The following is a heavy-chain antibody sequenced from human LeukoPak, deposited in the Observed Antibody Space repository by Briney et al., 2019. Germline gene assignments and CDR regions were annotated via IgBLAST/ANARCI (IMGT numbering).Heavy chain of an antibody. CDR3: ARDLVTVTKGFDI. V-gene: IGHV4-59*11. D-gene: IGHD4-17*01. CDR2: ISYIGRT. Sequence: SETLSLTCAVSDDSFSSHCRTWIRQPPGKGLEWIGYISYIGRTNYNPSLKSRVTISIDTSKNQFSLKLTSVTAADTAVYYCARDLVTVTKGFDIWGQGTMVSVSS. J-gene: IGHJ3*02. CDR1: DDSFSSHC.